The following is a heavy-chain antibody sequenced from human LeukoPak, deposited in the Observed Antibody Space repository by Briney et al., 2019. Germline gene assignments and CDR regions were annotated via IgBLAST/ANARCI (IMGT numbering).Heavy chain of an antibody. D-gene: IGHD2-21*01. V-gene: IGHV3-23*01. J-gene: IGHJ3*02. Sequence: PGGSLRLSCAVSGFSFSSYAMSWVRQAPEKGLEWVSVISGSGGYTQYADSVKGRFTISSDNSKNTLYLQMNSLRAEDTAVYYCAKVGYCGSGRSIPLRDAFDTWGQGTTVTVSS. CDR3: AKVGYCGSGRSIPLRDAFDT. CDR2: ISGSGGYT. CDR1: GFSFSSYA.